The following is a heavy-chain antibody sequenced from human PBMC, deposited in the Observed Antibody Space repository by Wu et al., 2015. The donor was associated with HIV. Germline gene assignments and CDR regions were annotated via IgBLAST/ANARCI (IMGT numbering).Heavy chain of an antibody. CDR3: AREGRSGYGNDAFDI. D-gene: IGHD5-18*01. J-gene: IGHJ3*02. Sequence: QVQLVQSGAEVKKPGASVKVSCKASGYIVTNFGINWVRQAPGQGLEWMGWMNPNSGNTGYAQKFQGRVTMTRNTSISTAYMELSSLRSEDTAVYYCAREGRSGYGNDAFDIVGPRDNGHRLF. V-gene: IGHV1-8*02. CDR2: MNPNSGNT. CDR1: GYIVTNFG.